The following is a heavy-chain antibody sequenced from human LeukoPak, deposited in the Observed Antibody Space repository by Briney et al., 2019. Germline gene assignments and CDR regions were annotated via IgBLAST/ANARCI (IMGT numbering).Heavy chain of an antibody. Sequence: GESLKISCKGSGYSFTSYWIGWVRQMPGKGLEWMGIIYPGDSDTRYSPPFQGQVTISADKSISTAYLQWSSLKASDTAMYYCARVRAVDYYGSDYWGQGTLVTVSS. D-gene: IGHD3-10*01. CDR1: GYSFTSYW. V-gene: IGHV5-51*01. CDR2: IYPGDSDT. J-gene: IGHJ4*02. CDR3: ARVRAVDYYGSDY.